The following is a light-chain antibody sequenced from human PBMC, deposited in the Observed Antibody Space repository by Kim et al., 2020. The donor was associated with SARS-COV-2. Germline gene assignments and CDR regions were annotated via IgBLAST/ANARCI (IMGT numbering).Light chain of an antibody. J-gene: IGKJ1*01. CDR3: QKYNCAPWT. CDR1: QGISNS. V-gene: IGKV1-27*01. Sequence: ASVGDRVTIPCRASQGISNSLAWYRQKPGKVPMLLIYGASTLRSGVPSRFRGSGSGTDFPLTISSLQPEDAATYYCQKYNCAPWTFGQGTKVDIK. CDR2: GAS.